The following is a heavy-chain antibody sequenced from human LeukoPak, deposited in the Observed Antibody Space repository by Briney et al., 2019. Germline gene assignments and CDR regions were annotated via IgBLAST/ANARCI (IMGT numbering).Heavy chain of an antibody. V-gene: IGHV3-23*01. CDR2: DSGSGGIT. CDR3: AKTTAGNSSGRNPGWPVDY. Sequence: GGSLRLSCAASGFRLNSYAMTWVRQAPGKGLEWVAHDSGSGGITYYADSVKGRFTIFRDNSKNTLYLQMDSLRAEDTAVYYCAKTTAGNSSGRNPGWPVDYWGQGTLVTVSS. J-gene: IGHJ4*02. CDR1: GFRLNSYA. D-gene: IGHD6-19*01.